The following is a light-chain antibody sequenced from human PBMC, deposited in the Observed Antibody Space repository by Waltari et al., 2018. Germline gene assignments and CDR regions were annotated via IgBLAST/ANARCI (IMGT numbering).Light chain of an antibody. CDR1: ILRTYH. V-gene: IGLV3-19*01. CDR3: SSRASRDNYV. Sequence: SSELTQDPAVSVALGQTVRITCQGDILRTYHASWYRQKPRQAPLLVISGYNNRPSGSPDRFSASTSGTTSSLTITGAQAEDEADYYCSSRASRDNYVFGPGTKVTVL. CDR2: GYN. J-gene: IGLJ1*01.